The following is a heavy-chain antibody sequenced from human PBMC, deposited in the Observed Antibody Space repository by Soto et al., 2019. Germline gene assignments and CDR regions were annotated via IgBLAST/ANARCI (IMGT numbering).Heavy chain of an antibody. J-gene: IGHJ4*02. Sequence: EASVKVSCKASGYTFTGYYMHWVRQAPGQGLEWMGWINPNSGGTNYAQKFQGRVTMTRDTSISTAYMELSRLRSDDTAVYYCAREGGSGSIVVVPAASDYWGQGTLVTVSS. V-gene: IGHV1-2*02. CDR2: INPNSGGT. CDR3: AREGGSGSIVVVPAASDY. D-gene: IGHD2-2*01. CDR1: GYTFTGYY.